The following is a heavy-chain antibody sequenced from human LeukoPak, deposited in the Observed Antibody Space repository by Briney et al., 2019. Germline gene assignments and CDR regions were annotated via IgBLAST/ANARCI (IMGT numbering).Heavy chain of an antibody. CDR1: GFTFSSYA. V-gene: IGHV3-23*01. CDR3: ARDRPSSGYYWAVDY. J-gene: IGHJ4*02. CDR2: ISNSGGTT. D-gene: IGHD3-22*01. Sequence: GGSLRLSCAASGFTFSSYAMSWVRQAPGKGLEWVSAISNSGGTTYYADSVRGRFTISRDNSKNTLSLQMNSLRAEDTAVYYCARDRPSSGYYWAVDYWGQGTLVTVSS.